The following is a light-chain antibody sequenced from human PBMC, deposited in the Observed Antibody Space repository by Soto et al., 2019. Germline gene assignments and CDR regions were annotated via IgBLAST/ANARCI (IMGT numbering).Light chain of an antibody. V-gene: IGKV1-5*03. CDR2: KAS. J-gene: IGKJ1*01. CDR1: QSIDTW. Sequence: DIQMTQSPATLAASVGDRVSLTCRASQSIDTWLAWYQQKPGKAPNLLIYKASRLESGVPSRFSGSGSGTESTLTISSLQPEDFGSYYCQEYKNDYGTFGQGTKVDIK. CDR3: QEYKNDYGT.